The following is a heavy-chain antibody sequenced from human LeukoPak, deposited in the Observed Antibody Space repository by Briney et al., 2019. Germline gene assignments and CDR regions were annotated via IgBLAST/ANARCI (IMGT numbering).Heavy chain of an antibody. CDR1: GGSISSGGYY. D-gene: IGHD3-22*01. J-gene: IGHJ3*02. CDR2: IFHSGST. V-gene: IGHV4-30-2*01. Sequence: PSETLSLTCTVSGGSISSGGYYWSWIRQPPGKGLEWIGYIFHSGSTYYNPSLKSRVTISVDRSKNQFSLKLSSVTAADTAVYYCARSQGGYRDAFDIWGQGTMVTVSS. CDR3: ARSQGGYRDAFDI.